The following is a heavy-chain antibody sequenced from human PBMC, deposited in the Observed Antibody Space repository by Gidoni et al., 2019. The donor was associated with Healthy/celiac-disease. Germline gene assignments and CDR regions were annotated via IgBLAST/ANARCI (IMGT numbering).Heavy chain of an antibody. CDR3: ARQMIDYDDAFDI. CDR1: GGSISSSSYY. D-gene: IGHD3-22*01. V-gene: IGHV4-39*01. CDR2: IYYSGST. Sequence: QLQLQESGPGLVKPSATLSLTCTVSGGSISSSSYYWGWIRQPPGKGLEWIGSIYYSGSTYYNPSLKSRVTISVDTSKNQFSLKLSSVTAADTAVYYCARQMIDYDDAFDIWGQGTMVTVSS. J-gene: IGHJ3*02.